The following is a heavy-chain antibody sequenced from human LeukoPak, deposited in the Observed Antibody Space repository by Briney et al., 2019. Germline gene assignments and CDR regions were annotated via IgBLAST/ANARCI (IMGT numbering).Heavy chain of an antibody. CDR2: IYYSGST. D-gene: IGHD2-15*01. CDR1: GGSINSYY. J-gene: IGHJ5*02. CDR3: ARGRGGGGSSNNWFDP. Sequence: NPSETLCLTCTVSGGSINSYYWSWIRKPPGKGLQWIGYIYYSGSTNYNPSLKSRVTISVDTSKNQFSLKLSSVTAADTAVYYCARGRGGGGSSNNWFDPWGQGTLVTVSS. V-gene: IGHV4-59*01.